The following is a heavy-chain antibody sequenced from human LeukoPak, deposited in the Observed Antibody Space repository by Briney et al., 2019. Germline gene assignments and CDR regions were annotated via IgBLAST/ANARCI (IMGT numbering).Heavy chain of an antibody. CDR1: GFTFSTSD. J-gene: IGHJ5*02. D-gene: IGHD6-13*01. CDR3: ARDLALWRIAAGGTSNWFDP. V-gene: IGHV3-48*03. Sequence: TGGSLRLSCAASGFTFSTSDMNWVRQAPGKGLEWVSYISSSGSAIYYTDSVKGRFTISRDNAKNSLYLQMKSLRAEDTAVYYCARDLALWRIAAGGTSNWFDPWGQGTLVTVSS. CDR2: ISSSGSAI.